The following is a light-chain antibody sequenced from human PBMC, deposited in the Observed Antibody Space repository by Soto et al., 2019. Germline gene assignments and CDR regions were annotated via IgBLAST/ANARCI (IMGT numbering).Light chain of an antibody. CDR3: QQSYSTPPDIT. J-gene: IGKJ5*01. V-gene: IGKV1-39*01. CDR1: QGISNY. CDR2: DAS. Sequence: DIQMTQSPSAMSASVGDRFTITCRASQGISNYLAWFQQKPGKAPKLLIYDASNLETGVPSRFSGSGSGTDFTLTISSLQPEDFATYYCQQSYSTPPDITFGQGTRLEIK.